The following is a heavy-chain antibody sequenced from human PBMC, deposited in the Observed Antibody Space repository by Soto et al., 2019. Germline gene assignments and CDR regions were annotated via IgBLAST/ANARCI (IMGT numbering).Heavy chain of an antibody. CDR1: GFTITNAW. CDR2: VKSKADGETT. D-gene: IGHD3-3*01. V-gene: IGHV3-15*07. J-gene: IGHJ4*02. CDR3: NTYPYFWGGHTPL. Sequence: EVQLVESGGGLVKPGGSLGLSCAASGFTITNAWMHWVRQAPGKGLEWVGRVKSKADGETTDYAEPVNGRFTISRDDSRNTLSLQMNSLKIEDTAVYYCNTYPYFWGGHTPLWGQGTLVTVSS.